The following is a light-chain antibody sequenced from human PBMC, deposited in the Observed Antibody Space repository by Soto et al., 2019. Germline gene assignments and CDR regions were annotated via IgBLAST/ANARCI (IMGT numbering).Light chain of an antibody. CDR3: QQYQNWPPWT. Sequence: ILMTQSPATLSVSPGERATLSCRASQSVSNNLAWYQQKPGQAPRLLIYDASTRATCIPARFSGSGSGTEFTLAVSGLQSEDFAVYYCQQYQNWPPWTFGQGTKVEIK. J-gene: IGKJ1*01. V-gene: IGKV3-15*01. CDR2: DAS. CDR1: QSVSNN.